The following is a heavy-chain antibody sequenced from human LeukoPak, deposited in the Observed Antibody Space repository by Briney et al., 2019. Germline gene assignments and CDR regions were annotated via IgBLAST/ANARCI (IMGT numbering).Heavy chain of an antibody. V-gene: IGHV4-59*01. CDR1: GGSISSSY. CDR3: ARESGSYYGGRFDY. J-gene: IGHJ4*02. Sequence: PSETLSLTCTVSGGSISSSYWSWIRQPPGKGLEWIGYISDSGSTNYNPSLKSRVTISVDTSKNQLFLKLRSVTTADTAVYYCARESGSYYGGRFDYWGQGTLVTVSS. D-gene: IGHD1-26*01. CDR2: ISDSGST.